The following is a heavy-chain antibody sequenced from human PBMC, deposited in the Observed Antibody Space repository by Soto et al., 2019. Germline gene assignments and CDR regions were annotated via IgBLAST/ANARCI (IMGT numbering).Heavy chain of an antibody. CDR2: ISYDGNNQ. CDR1: GFTFSSYG. Sequence: GGSLRLSCAASGFTFSSYGMYWVRQAPGKGLEWMTVISYDGNNQYYADSVKGRFTISRDNSKNTLYLQMNSLRAEDTALYYCAKYYYDSSGYKVDAFDIWGQGTMVTVSS. CDR3: AKYYYDSSGYKVDAFDI. J-gene: IGHJ3*02. V-gene: IGHV3-30*18. D-gene: IGHD3-22*01.